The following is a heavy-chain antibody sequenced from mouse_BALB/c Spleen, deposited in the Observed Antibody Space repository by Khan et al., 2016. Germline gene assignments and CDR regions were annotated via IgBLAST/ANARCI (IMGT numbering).Heavy chain of an antibody. D-gene: IGHD3-1*01. Sequence: QVQLKESGPGLVAPSQSLSITCTVSGFSLTNYDISWIRQPPGKGLEWLGVIWTGGDTNYNSAFMSRLSITKDNSKSQVFLKMNSLQTDDTAIYYWLRGGGSAYGFAYWGQGTLVTVSA. CDR1: GFSLTNYD. V-gene: IGHV2-9-2*01. CDR2: IWTGGDT. J-gene: IGHJ3*01. CDR3: LRGGGSAYGFAY.